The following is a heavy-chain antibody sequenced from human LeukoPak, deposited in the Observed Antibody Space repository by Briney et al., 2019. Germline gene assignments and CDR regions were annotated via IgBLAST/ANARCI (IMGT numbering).Heavy chain of an antibody. CDR2: IYYSGST. CDR3: AGGRNWYYYYMDV. CDR1: GGSISSAGYY. D-gene: IGHD3-16*01. J-gene: IGHJ6*03. V-gene: IGHV4-39*07. Sequence: PSETLSLTCTVSGGSISSAGYYWGWIRQPPGKGLEWIGSIYYSGSTYYNPSLKSRVTISVDTSKNQFSLKLSSVTAADTAVYYCAGGRNWYYYYMDVWGKGTTVTVSS.